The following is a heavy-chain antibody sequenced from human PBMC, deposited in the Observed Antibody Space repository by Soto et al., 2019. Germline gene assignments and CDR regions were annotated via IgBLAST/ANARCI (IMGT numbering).Heavy chain of an antibody. CDR1: GGSISSYY. CDR3: ASGYCSGGSCYRLDY. V-gene: IGHV4-59*01. Sequence: QVQLQESGPGLVKPSETLSLTCTVSGGSISSYYWSWIRQPPGKGLEWIGYIYYSGSTNYNPSLKSRVTISVDTSKNQFSLKLSSVTAADTAVYYCASGYCSGGSCYRLDYRGQGTLVTVSS. D-gene: IGHD2-15*01. CDR2: IYYSGST. J-gene: IGHJ4*02.